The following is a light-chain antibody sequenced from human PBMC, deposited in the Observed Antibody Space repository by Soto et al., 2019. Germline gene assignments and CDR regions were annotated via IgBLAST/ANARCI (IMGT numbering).Light chain of an antibody. Sequence: EIVVTQSPATLSLSPGERATLSCRASQRVSRYLAWYQQKPGQAPRLLIYDASNRATGIPARFSGSGSGTDFTLTISSLEPEDFAVYYCQQRSNWPAVTFGGGTKVELK. V-gene: IGKV3-11*01. CDR1: QRVSRY. CDR2: DAS. J-gene: IGKJ4*01. CDR3: QQRSNWPAVT.